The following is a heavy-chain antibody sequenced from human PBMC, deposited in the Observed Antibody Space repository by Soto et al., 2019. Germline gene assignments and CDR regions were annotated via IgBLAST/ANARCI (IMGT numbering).Heavy chain of an antibody. V-gene: IGHV4-34*01. D-gene: IGHD3-16*01. CDR3: ARTESRSYYYSGMDI. CDR2: INDSGST. J-gene: IGHJ6*02. CDR1: GGSFSDYL. Sequence: PSETLSLPCPAYGGSFSDYLWSWIRQSPGKGLEWIGEINDSGSTNYNSFLKGRVTISLGTSKNQFSLKLTFVTAADTAVYYCARTESRSYYYSGMDIWGQVTTVTVSS.